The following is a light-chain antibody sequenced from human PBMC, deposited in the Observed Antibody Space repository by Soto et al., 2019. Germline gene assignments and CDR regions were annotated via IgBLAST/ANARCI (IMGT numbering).Light chain of an antibody. J-gene: IGLJ2*01. CDR2: DVS. CDR3: SSYTSSSTLVV. CDR1: SSDVGGYNY. V-gene: IGLV2-14*01. Sequence: QSALTQPASVSGSPGQSITISCTGTSSDVGGYNYVSWYQQHPGKAPKLMIYDVSNRPSGVSNRFSVSKSGNTASLTISGLQAEDEADSYCSSYTSSSTLVVFGGGTKLTVL.